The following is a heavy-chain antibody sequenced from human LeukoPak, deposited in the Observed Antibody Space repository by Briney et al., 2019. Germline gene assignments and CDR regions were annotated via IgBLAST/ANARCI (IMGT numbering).Heavy chain of an antibody. V-gene: IGHV4-59*01. CDR3: ARYNWNAGGFDY. D-gene: IGHD1-1*01. Sequence: SEALSLTCTVSGGSISSFYWSGIRQPPGKGLEWIGYICYSGNTNYNPSLKSRVSISVDTSKNHFSLKLSSVTAADTAVYYCARYNWNAGGFDYWGQGTLVTVSS. CDR1: GGSISSFY. CDR2: ICYSGNT. J-gene: IGHJ4*02.